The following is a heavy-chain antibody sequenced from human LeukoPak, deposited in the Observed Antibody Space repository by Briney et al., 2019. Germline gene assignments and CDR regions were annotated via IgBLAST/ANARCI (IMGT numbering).Heavy chain of an antibody. Sequence: ASVKVSCKASGYTFTSQGISWVRQAPGQGLEWMGWISGYNGNTNYAQRFQGRVTMTTDTSTGTAYMDLRSLRSDDTAVYYCARDFTDGSGSYWFDPWGQGTLVTVSS. CDR2: ISGYNGNT. J-gene: IGHJ5*02. D-gene: IGHD3-10*01. CDR3: ARDFTDGSGSYWFDP. CDR1: GYTFTSQG. V-gene: IGHV1-18*01.